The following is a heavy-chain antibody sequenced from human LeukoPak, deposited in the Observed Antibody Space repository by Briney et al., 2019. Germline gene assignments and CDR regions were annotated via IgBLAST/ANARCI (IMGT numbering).Heavy chain of an antibody. CDR1: GFTFSSYA. J-gene: IGHJ4*02. Sequence: GGSLRLSCAAYGFTFSSYAMSWVRQDPGKGLEWVSAISGSGGSTYYADSVKGRFTISRDNSKNTLYLQMNSLRAEDTAVYYCAKDFGSSWYYFDYWGQGTLVTVCS. D-gene: IGHD6-13*01. V-gene: IGHV3-23*01. CDR3: AKDFGSSWYYFDY. CDR2: ISGSGGST.